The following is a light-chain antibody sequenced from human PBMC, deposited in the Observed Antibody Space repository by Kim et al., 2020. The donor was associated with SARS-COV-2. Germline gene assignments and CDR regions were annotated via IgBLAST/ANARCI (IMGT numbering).Light chain of an antibody. CDR1: QSVSSN. Sequence: VSPEERAPLSCSARQSVSSNFAWYQQNPGPAPRLLIYGASSRATSIPARFSGSGSGTEFTLTISSLQSEDFAVYYCQQYNSWPRTFGQGTKVDIK. CDR2: GAS. CDR3: QQYNSWPRT. V-gene: IGKV3-15*01. J-gene: IGKJ1*01.